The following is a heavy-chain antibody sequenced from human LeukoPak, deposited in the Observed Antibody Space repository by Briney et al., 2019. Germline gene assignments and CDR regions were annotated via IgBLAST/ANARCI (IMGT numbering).Heavy chain of an antibody. D-gene: IGHD5-18*01. Sequence: SETLSLTCTVSGGSLSSYSWSWIRQPAGKGLDWIGRIYTSGSTNYNPSLKSRVTMSVDTSKNQFSLKLSSVTAADTAVYYCARDTYNYGSSAYYFDYWGQGTLVTVSS. J-gene: IGHJ4*02. CDR1: GGSLSSYS. CDR2: IYTSGST. CDR3: ARDTYNYGSSAYYFDY. V-gene: IGHV4-4*07.